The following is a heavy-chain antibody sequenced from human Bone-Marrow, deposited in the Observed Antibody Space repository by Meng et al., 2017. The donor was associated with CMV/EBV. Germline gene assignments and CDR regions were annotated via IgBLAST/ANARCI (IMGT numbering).Heavy chain of an antibody. CDR1: GFTFSSYW. Sequence: GGSLRLSCAASGFTFSSYWMHWVRQAPGKGLVWVSRINSDGSSTSYADSVKGRFTISRDNAKNTLYLQMNSLRAEDTAVYYCASLLYYPNWLDPWGQGTLVTVSS. V-gene: IGHV3-74*01. J-gene: IGHJ5*02. CDR3: ASLLYYPNWLDP. D-gene: IGHD3-10*01. CDR2: INSDGSST.